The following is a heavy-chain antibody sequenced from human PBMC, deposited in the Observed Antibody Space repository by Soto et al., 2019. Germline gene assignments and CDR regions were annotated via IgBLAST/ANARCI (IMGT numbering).Heavy chain of an antibody. V-gene: IGHV4-30-4*01. CDR1: GGSVSSGDFY. Sequence: QEQLQESGPGLVKPSQTLSLTCTVSGGSVSSGDFYWSWVRQPPGKGLEWIGYIYYSGSTYYNPSLKSRVIISVDTSKNQFSLKVNSVTAADTAVYYCARTSVTAMDFNHWGQGALVAVSS. CDR2: IYYSGST. J-gene: IGHJ4*02. D-gene: IGHD4-17*01. CDR3: ARTSVTAMDFNH.